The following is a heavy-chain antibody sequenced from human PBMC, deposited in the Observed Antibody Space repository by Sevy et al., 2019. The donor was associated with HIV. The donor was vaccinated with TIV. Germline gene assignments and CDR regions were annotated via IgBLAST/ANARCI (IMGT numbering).Heavy chain of an antibody. D-gene: IGHD3-10*01. Sequence: ASVKVSCKASGYYFTSYYVHWVRQAPGQGLEWMGGINPNGGGTNIGQKFHGRVTMSRDTSITTAYMVLIRLRSNDTGVYYCARSVYGSGTYLNDYWGQGTLVTVSS. CDR3: ARSVYGSGTYLNDY. CDR1: GYYFTSYY. J-gene: IGHJ4*02. CDR2: INPNGGGT. V-gene: IGHV1-2*02.